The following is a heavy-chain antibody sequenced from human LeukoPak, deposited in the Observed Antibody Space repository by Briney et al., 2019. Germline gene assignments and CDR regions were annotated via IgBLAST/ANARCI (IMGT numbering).Heavy chain of an antibody. Sequence: SETLSLTCTVSGGSISSHYWSWIRQPPGKGLEWIGYIYYSGSTNYNPSLKSRVTISVDTSKNQFSLKLSSVTAADTAVYYCARGAGYKELDYFDYWGQGTLVTVSS. J-gene: IGHJ4*02. CDR3: ARGAGYKELDYFDY. D-gene: IGHD5-24*01. CDR2: IYYSGST. V-gene: IGHV4-59*11. CDR1: GGSISSHY.